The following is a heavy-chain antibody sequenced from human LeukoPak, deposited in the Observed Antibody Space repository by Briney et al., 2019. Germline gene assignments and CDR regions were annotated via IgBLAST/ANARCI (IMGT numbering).Heavy chain of an antibody. CDR1: GGSFRGYY. V-gene: IGHV4-34*01. Sequence: SETLSLTCAVHGGSFRGYYWSWIRQPPGKGLEWIGEIKHSGSTNYNPSLKSRLTISVETSKKHFLLKLSTVTAAETAVDYCARGPRYSYGLNWFDPGGGGTLVTVPS. CDR2: IKHSGST. J-gene: IGHJ5*02. CDR3: ARGPRYSYGLNWFDP. D-gene: IGHD5-18*01.